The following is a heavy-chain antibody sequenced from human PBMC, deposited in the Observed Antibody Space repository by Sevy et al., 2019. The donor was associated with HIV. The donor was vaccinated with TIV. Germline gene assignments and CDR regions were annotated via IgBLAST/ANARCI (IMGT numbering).Heavy chain of an antibody. V-gene: IGHV1-2*02. Sequence: ASVKVSCKASGHTFSDYYIQWVRQAPGQGLEWMGWINSNSGAISYAQKFQGRVTMTSDTSISTVYMELSRLRSDDKAVYYCATEYSYDYWGQGTLVTVSS. CDR2: INSNSGAI. D-gene: IGHD4-4*01. CDR1: GHTFSDYY. CDR3: ATEYSYDY. J-gene: IGHJ4*02.